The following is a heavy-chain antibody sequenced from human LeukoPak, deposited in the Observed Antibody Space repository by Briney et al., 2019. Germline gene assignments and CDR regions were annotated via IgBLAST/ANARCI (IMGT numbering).Heavy chain of an antibody. V-gene: IGHV4-39*07. CDR1: GGSTSSDSYY. CDR2: IYYTGST. CDR3: ARSSNHYYDSSGHPGFDY. D-gene: IGHD3-22*01. Sequence: PSETLSLTCTVSGGSTSSDSYYWGWIRQPPGKGLEWIGSIYYTGSTYYNPSLKSRVTISVDTSKNQFSLKLSSVTAADTAVYYCARSSNHYYDSSGHPGFDYWGQGTLVTVSS. J-gene: IGHJ4*02.